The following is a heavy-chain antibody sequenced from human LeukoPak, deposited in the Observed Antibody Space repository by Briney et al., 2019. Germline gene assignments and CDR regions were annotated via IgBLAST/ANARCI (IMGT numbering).Heavy chain of an antibody. CDR3: ARDYSSGWLDY. J-gene: IGHJ4*02. D-gene: IGHD6-19*01. CDR1: GFTFSSYE. CDR2: ISSSGSTI. V-gene: IGHV3-48*03. Sequence: PGGSLRLSCAASGFTFSSYEMNWVRQAPGKGLEWVSYISSSGSTIYYADSVKGRFTISRDNAKNSLYLQMNSLRAEDTALYYCARDYSSGWLDYWGQGTLVTVSS.